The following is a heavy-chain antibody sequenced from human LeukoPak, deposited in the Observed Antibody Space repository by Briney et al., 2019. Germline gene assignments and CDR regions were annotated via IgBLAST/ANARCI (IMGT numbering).Heavy chain of an antibody. D-gene: IGHD3/OR15-3a*01. V-gene: IGHV3-48*01. J-gene: IGHJ4*02. Sequence: GGSLRLSCEVSGFSFSRYGMDWVRQAPAEGLEWVSFLDDTGTVKWYADSVKGRITISRDTAKSSLDLQMNCLRGEDTAVYYCARGRGYCLDWWGQGTVVTVST. CDR1: GFSFSRYG. CDR3: ARGRGYCLDW. CDR2: LDDTGTVK.